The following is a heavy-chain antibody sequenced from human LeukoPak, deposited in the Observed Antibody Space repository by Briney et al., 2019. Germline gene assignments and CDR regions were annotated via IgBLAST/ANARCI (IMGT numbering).Heavy chain of an antibody. D-gene: IGHD6-13*01. CDR3: PRHMAAAGNFDY. CDR1: GHSITSYG. V-gene: IGHV1-18*01. J-gene: IGHJ4*02. Sequence: GASVKVSCKASGHSITSYGISWVRQAPGQELEWMGWISGYNGNTNYAQELQGRVTMTTDTSTGTAYMELRSLRSDATAVYYCPRHMAAAGNFDYWGQGTLVTVSS. CDR2: ISGYNGNT.